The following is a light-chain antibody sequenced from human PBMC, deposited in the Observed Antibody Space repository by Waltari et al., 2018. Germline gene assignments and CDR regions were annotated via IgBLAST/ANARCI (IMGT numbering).Light chain of an antibody. J-gene: IGKJ4*01. Sequence: ELVLTPFPGPLTLSTGERAPLYCRASQSVSFNYLAWFQQKPRQPPRLLIYAASTRATGIPDRFSGSGSGTDFTLTISRLEPADFAVYYCRQYGTSPLTFGGGTKVEI. V-gene: IGKV3-20*01. CDR2: AAS. CDR3: RQYGTSPLT. CDR1: QSVSFNY.